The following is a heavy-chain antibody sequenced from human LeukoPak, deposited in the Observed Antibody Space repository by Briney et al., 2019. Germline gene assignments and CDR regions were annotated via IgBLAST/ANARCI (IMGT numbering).Heavy chain of an antibody. V-gene: IGHV3-30*04. CDR2: ISYDGSNK. CDR3: ARDMGYCRSTSCYALDY. Sequence: TGGSLRLSCAASGFTFSSYAMHWVRQAPGKGLEWVAVISYDGSNKYYADSVKGRFTISRDSSKNTLYPQMNSLRAEDTAVYYCARDMGYCRSTSCYALDYWGQGTLVTVSS. J-gene: IGHJ4*02. CDR1: GFTFSSYA. D-gene: IGHD2-2*01.